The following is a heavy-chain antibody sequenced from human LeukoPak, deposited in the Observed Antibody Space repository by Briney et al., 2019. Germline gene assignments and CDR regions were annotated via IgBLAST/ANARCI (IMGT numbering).Heavy chain of an antibody. CDR2: IFYSEST. J-gene: IGHJ4*02. V-gene: IGHV4-39*01. D-gene: IGHD6-13*01. Sequence: PSETLSLTCTVSGGSVRGGTYYWGWIRQPPGKGLVWIGSIFYSESTYYNLSLKSRVTISVDAYKNQFSLRLSSVTAADTAVYYCARHFRGPGDWQQLIPFDYWGQGTLVTVSS. CDR3: ARHFRGPGDWQQLIPFDY. CDR1: GGSVRGGTYY.